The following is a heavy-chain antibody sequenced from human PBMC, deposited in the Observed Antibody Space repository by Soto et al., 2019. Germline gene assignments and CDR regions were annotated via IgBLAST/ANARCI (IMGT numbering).Heavy chain of an antibody. J-gene: IGHJ5*02. D-gene: IGHD3-10*01. Sequence: PSGTLSLTCTVSGGSISSYYWSWIRQPPGKGLEWIGYIYYSGSTNYNPSLKSRVTIDPDTSKNQLSLHLNSVTPEDTAVYYCAKGGLVRGSFQGWFAPWGQGILVTVST. CDR1: GGSISSYY. CDR3: AKGGLVRGSFQGWFAP. V-gene: IGHV4-59*12. CDR2: IYYSGST.